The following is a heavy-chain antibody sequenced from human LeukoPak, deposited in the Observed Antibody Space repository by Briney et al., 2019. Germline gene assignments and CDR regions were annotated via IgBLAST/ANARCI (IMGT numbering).Heavy chain of an antibody. J-gene: IGHJ6*02. V-gene: IGHV1-18*01. CDR1: GYTFTSYG. Sequence: GASVKVSCKASGYTFTSYGISWVRQAPGQGLEWMGWISAYNGNTNYAQKLQGRVTMTTDTSTSTAYMELRSLRSDDTAVYYCARERRYDILTGYSSYYYGMDVWGQGTTVTVSS. CDR2: ISAYNGNT. D-gene: IGHD3-9*01. CDR3: ARERRYDILTGYSSYYYGMDV.